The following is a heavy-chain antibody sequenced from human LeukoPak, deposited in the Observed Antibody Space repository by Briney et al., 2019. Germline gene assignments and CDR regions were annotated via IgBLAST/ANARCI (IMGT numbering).Heavy chain of an antibody. D-gene: IGHD2-2*01. CDR3: ARDGRYCSSTSCETENYYYYHGMDV. CDR2: IYTSGST. V-gene: IGHV4-4*07. CDR1: GGSISSYY. Sequence: KPSETLSLTCTVSGGSISSYYWSWIRQPAGKGLEWIGRIYTSGSTNYNPSLKSRVTMSVATSKNQFSLKLSSVTAADTAVYYCARDGRYCSSTSCETENYYYYHGMDVWGQGTTVTVSS. J-gene: IGHJ6*02.